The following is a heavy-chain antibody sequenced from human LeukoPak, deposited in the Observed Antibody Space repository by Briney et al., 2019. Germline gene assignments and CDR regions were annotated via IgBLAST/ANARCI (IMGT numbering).Heavy chain of an antibody. D-gene: IGHD2-15*01. CDR3: ARFGSFLNAFDI. Sequence: PGGSLRLSCAASGFTFSSYAMHWVRQAPGKGLEYVSAISSNGGSTHYANSVKGRFTISRDNSKNTLYLQMGSLRAEDMAVYYCARFGSFLNAFDIWGQGTMVTVSS. CDR2: ISSNGGST. J-gene: IGHJ3*02. CDR1: GFTFSSYA. V-gene: IGHV3-64*01.